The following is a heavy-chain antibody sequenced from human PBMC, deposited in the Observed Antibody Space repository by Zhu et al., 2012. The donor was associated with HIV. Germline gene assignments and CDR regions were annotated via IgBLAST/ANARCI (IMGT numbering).Heavy chain of an antibody. Sequence: QVQLQQWGTGLLKPSETLSLTCAVYGGSFSGYYWSWIRQSPGKGLEWIGKTNHTGSTNYNPSLKSRVIISGDTSKRQFSLKLSSVTTADTAMYYCARNEPGYGDLDAFDIWSQGTMVTVSS. D-gene: IGHD4-17*01. J-gene: IGHJ3*02. V-gene: IGHV4-34*02. CDR2: TNHTGST. CDR1: GGSFSGYY. CDR3: ARNEPGYGDLDAFDI.